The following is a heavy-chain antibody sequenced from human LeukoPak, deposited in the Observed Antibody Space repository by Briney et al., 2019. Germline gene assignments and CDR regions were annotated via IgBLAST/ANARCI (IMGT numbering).Heavy chain of an antibody. CDR2: ISYDGSNK. J-gene: IGHJ4*02. Sequence: GGSLRLSCAASGFTFSSYAMHWVRQAPGKGLEWVAVISYDGSNKYYADSVKGRFTISRDNSKNTLYLQMNSLRAEDTAVYYCARGQLVTPDYWGQGTLVTVSS. V-gene: IGHV3-30*14. CDR1: GFTFSSYA. D-gene: IGHD6-13*01. CDR3: ARGQLVTPDY.